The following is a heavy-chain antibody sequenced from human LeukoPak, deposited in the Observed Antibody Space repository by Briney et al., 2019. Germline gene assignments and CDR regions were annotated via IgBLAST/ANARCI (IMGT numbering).Heavy chain of an antibody. Sequence: SETLSFICTVSGGSTSSGVYDCSKFRQHQVKGLQRVGYIYYSESSYYNPSRKSRVTISVDTSKNQFSLKLSSVTAADTAVYYCARDRNGDYVIGAFDIWGQGTMVTGSS. CDR1: GGSTSSGVYD. J-gene: IGHJ3*02. D-gene: IGHD4-17*01. V-gene: IGHV4-30-4*01. CDR2: IYYSESS. CDR3: ARDRNGDYVIGAFDI.